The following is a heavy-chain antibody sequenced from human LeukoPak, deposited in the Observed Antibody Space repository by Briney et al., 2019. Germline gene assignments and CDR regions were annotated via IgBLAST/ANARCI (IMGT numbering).Heavy chain of an antibody. V-gene: IGHV3-48*03. Sequence: PGGSLRLSCAASGFTFSSYEMNWVRQAPGKGLEWVSYISSSGSTIYYADSVKGRFTISRDNAKNSLYLQMNGLRAEDTAVYYCARVIGDFWSVPDAFDIWGQGTMVTVSS. CDR3: ARVIGDFWSVPDAFDI. D-gene: IGHD3-3*01. J-gene: IGHJ3*02. CDR2: ISSSGSTI. CDR1: GFTFSSYE.